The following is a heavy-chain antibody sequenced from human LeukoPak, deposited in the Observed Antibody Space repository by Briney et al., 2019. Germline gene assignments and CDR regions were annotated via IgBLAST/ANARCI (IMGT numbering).Heavy chain of an antibody. J-gene: IGHJ5*02. Sequence: GGSLRLSCAASGFTFSSYWMSWVRQAPGKGLEWVANIKQDGSEKYYVDSVKGRFTISRDNAKNSLYLQMNSLRAEDTAVYYCARYGCSWYQLYNWFDPWGQGTLVTVSS. CDR2: IKQDGSEK. V-gene: IGHV3-7*03. D-gene: IGHD6-13*01. CDR1: GFTFSSYW. CDR3: ARYGCSWYQLYNWFDP.